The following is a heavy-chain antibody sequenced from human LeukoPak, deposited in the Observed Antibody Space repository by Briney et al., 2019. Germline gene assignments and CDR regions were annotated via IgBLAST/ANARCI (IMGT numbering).Heavy chain of an antibody. V-gene: IGHV4-31*03. CDR3: ARCGYSYGYDYYYYGMDV. J-gene: IGHJ6*02. Sequence: KSSQTLSLTCTVSGGSISSGGYYWSWIRQHPGKGLEWIGYIYYSGSTYYNPSLKSRVTISVDTSKNQFSLKLSSVTAADTAVYYCARCGYSYGYDYYYYGMDVWGQGTTVTVSS. CDR2: IYYSGST. D-gene: IGHD5-18*01. CDR1: GGSISSGGYY.